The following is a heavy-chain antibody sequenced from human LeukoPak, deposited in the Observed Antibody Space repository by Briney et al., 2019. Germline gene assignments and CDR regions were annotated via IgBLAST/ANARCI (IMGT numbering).Heavy chain of an antibody. CDR3: ARGGYSYGYDL. V-gene: IGHV3-30-3*01. Sequence: GGSLRLSCAASGFTFSSYAMHWVRQAPGKGLEWVAVISYDGSNKYYADSVKGRFTISRDNSKNTLYLQMNSLRAEDTAVYYCARGGYSYGYDLWGQGTLVTVSS. J-gene: IGHJ4*02. D-gene: IGHD5-18*01. CDR1: GFTFSSYA. CDR2: ISYDGSNK.